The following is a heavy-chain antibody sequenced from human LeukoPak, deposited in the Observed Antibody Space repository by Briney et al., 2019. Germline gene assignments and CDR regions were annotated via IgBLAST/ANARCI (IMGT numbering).Heavy chain of an antibody. CDR1: GGSISSGGYY. Sequence: SQTLSLTCTVSGGSISSGGYYWSWIRQHPGKGLEWIGYIYYSGSTYYNPSLKSRVTISVDTSKNRFSLKLSSVTAADTAVYYCARDHPNHYDSSGYSENAFDIWGQGTMVTVSS. D-gene: IGHD3-22*01. CDR3: ARDHPNHYDSSGYSENAFDI. V-gene: IGHV4-31*03. CDR2: IYYSGST. J-gene: IGHJ3*02.